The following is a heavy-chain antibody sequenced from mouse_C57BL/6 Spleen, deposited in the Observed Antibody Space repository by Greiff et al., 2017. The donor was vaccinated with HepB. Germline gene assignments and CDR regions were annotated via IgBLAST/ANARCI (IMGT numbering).Heavy chain of an antibody. D-gene: IGHD1-1*01. V-gene: IGHV5-4*01. CDR2: ISDGGSYT. CDR3: ARDGYYYGSSSWFAY. Sequence: EVQVVESGGGLVKPGGSLKLSCAASGFTFSSYAMSWVRQTPEKRLEWVATISDGGSYTYYPDNVKGRFTISRDNAKNNLYLQMSHLKSEDTAMYYCARDGYYYGSSSWFAYWGQGTLVTVSA. J-gene: IGHJ3*01. CDR1: GFTFSSYA.